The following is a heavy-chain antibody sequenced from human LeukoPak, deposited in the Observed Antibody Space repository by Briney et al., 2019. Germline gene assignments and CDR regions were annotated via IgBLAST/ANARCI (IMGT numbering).Heavy chain of an antibody. D-gene: IGHD2-15*01. CDR1: GFTFSSYA. V-gene: IGHV3-23*01. Sequence: GGSLRLSCAAPGFTFSSYAMSRVRQAPGKGLEWVSAISGSGGSTYYADSVKGRFTISRDNSKNTLYLQMNSLRAEDTAVYYCAKSSLVVVAASHDYWGQGTLVTVSS. CDR3: AKSSLVVVAASHDY. J-gene: IGHJ4*02. CDR2: ISGSGGST.